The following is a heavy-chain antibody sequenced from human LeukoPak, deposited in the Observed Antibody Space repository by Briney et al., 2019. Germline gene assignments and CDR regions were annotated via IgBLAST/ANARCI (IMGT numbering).Heavy chain of an antibody. CDR1: GFTFSSYG. CDR2: ISGSGGST. V-gene: IGHV3-23*01. D-gene: IGHD3-10*01. CDR3: VKRLRFGEYPPCPPSD. J-gene: IGHJ4*02. Sequence: PGGSLRLSCAASGFTFSSYGMSWVRQAPGKGLEWVSAISGSGGSTYYADSVKGRFTISRDNSKNTLYLQMNSLRAEDTAVYYCVKRLRFGEYPPCPPSDWGQGTLVTVSS.